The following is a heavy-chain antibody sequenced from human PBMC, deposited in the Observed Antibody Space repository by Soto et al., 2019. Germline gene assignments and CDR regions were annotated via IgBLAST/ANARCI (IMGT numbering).Heavy chain of an antibody. CDR1: GGSISSYY. V-gene: IGHV4-59*01. J-gene: IGHJ4*02. CDR2: IYYSGST. CDR3: AGPYYYDSSGYTKNIDY. Sequence: SETLSLTCTVSGGSISSYYWSWIRQPPGKGLEWIGYIYYSGSTNYNPSLKSRVTISVDTSKNQFSLKLSSVTAADTAVYYCAGPYYYDSSGYTKNIDYWGQGTLVTVSS. D-gene: IGHD3-22*01.